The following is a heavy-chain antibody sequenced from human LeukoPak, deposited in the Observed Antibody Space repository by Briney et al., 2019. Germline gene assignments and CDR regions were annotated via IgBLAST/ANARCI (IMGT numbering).Heavy chain of an antibody. Sequence: GGSLRLSCAASGFTFDDYGMSWVRQAPGKGLEWVSGINWNGGSTGYADSVKGRFTISRDNAKNSLYLQMNSLRAEDTAVYYCARDKIPYDFWSGNDAFDIWGQGTRVTVSS. CDR3: ARDKIPYDFWSGNDAFDI. V-gene: IGHV3-20*04. D-gene: IGHD3-3*01. CDR2: INWNGGST. J-gene: IGHJ3*02. CDR1: GFTFDDYG.